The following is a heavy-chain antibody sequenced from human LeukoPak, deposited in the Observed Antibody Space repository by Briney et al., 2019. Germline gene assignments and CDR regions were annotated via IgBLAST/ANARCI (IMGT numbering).Heavy chain of an antibody. CDR3: ARGGYYYYYMDV. V-gene: IGHV4-38-2*01. CDR1: GYSISSGDY. J-gene: IGHJ6*03. CDR2: IYHSGST. D-gene: IGHD3-16*01. Sequence: PSETLSLTCAVSGYSISSGDYLGWIRQPPGKGLEWIGSIYHSGSTYYNPSLKSRVTISVDRSKNQFSLKLSSVTAADTAVYYCARGGYYYYYMDVWGKGTTVTVSS.